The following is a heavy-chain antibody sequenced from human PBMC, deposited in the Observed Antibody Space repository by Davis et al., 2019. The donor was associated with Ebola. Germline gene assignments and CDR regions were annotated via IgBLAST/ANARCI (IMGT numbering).Heavy chain of an antibody. CDR2: IYYSGST. V-gene: IGHV4-59*01. CDR3: ARSRGYSSSRRLDY. D-gene: IGHD6-6*01. J-gene: IGHJ4*02. CDR1: GGSISSYY. Sequence: SETLSLTCTVSGGSISSYYWSWIRQPPGKGLEWIGYIYYSGSTNYNPSLKSRVTIPVDTSKNQFSLKLSSVTAADTAVYYCARSRGYSSSRRLDYWGQGTLVTVSS.